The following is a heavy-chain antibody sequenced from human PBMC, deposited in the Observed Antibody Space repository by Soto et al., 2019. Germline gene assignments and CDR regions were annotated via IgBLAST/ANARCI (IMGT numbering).Heavy chain of an antibody. CDR2: INAGNGNT. Sequence: QVQLVQSGAEVKKPGASVKVSCKASGYTFTSYAMHWVRQAPGQRLEWMGWINAGNGNTKYSQKFQGRVTITRDTSASTADMERSSLRSEDTAVYYCARDLPPVDYWGQGTLVTVSS. V-gene: IGHV1-3*01. CDR1: GYTFTSYA. J-gene: IGHJ4*02. CDR3: ARDLPPVDY.